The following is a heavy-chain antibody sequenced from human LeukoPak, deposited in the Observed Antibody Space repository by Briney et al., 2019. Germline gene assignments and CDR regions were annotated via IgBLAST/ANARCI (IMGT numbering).Heavy chain of an antibody. V-gene: IGHV4-30-2*01. J-gene: IGHJ3*02. Sequence: RPSQTLSLTCAVSGGSISSGGYSWSWIRQPPGKGLEWIGYIYHSGSTYYNPSLKSRVTISVDRSKNQFSLKLSSVTAADTAVYYCARCCGYYDIPNDIWGQGTMVIVSS. CDR2: IYHSGST. D-gene: IGHD3-22*01. CDR1: GGSISSGGYS. CDR3: ARCCGYYDIPNDI.